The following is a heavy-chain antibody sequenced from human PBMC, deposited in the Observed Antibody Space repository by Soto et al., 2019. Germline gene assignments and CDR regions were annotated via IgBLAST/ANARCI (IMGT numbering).Heavy chain of an antibody. V-gene: IGHV3-23*05. D-gene: IGHD2-8*01. Sequence: GGSLRLSCAAPGFTLDNGMTWVRQAPGKGLEWISTIDYSGTNTHYADSVKGRFTISRDKSRNTVALQMSKLRAEDTALYYCVSWVSAHFDNWGQGTLVTVSS. CDR2: IDYSGTNT. J-gene: IGHJ4*02. CDR1: GFTLDNG. CDR3: VSWVSAHFDN.